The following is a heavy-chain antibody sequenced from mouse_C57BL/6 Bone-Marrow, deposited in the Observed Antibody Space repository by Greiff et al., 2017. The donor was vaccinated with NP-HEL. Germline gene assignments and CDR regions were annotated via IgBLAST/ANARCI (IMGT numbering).Heavy chain of an antibody. Sequence: EVMLVESGGGLVKPGGSLKLSCAASGFTFSSYAMSWVRQTPEKRLEWVATISDGGSYTYYTDNVKGRFTISRDNAKNNLYLQMSHLKSEDTAMYYCARGNYGSREGLAWFAYWGQGTLVTVSA. CDR1: GFTFSSYA. D-gene: IGHD1-1*01. CDR3: ARGNYGSREGLAWFAY. CDR2: ISDGGSYT. V-gene: IGHV5-4*03. J-gene: IGHJ3*01.